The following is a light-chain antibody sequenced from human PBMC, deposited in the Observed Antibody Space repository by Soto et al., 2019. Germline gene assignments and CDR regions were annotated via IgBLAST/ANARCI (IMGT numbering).Light chain of an antibody. V-gene: IGLV2-14*03. J-gene: IGLJ1*01. CDR3: TSYTSSRTYV. Sequence: QSALTQPASVSGSPGQSITISCTGTSSDVGAYNFVSWYQQHPGKAPKLIIYDVYNRPSGVSYRFSGSKSGNTASLTISGLQGEDEADYYCTSYTSSRTYVFGTGTKLTVL. CDR1: SSDVGAYNF. CDR2: DVY.